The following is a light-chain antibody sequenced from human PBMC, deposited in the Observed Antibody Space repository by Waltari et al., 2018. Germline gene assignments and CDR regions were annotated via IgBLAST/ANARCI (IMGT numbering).Light chain of an antibody. V-gene: IGKV3-20*01. Sequence: ILSTQSPGTSFLSTGTSATLSCRASQSVISSYLAWSQQNPGQPPWLLIYGASSTATSIPDRISGSGAGTDFTLTISRLEPEDVAVYYCQQHVSAPLWTFGQGTKVEIK. CDR3: QQHVSAPLWT. J-gene: IGKJ1*01. CDR2: GAS. CDR1: QSVISSY.